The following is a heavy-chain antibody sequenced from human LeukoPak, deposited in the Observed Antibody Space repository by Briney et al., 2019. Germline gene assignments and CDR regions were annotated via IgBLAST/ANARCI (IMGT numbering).Heavy chain of an antibody. CDR1: GFTFSKDD. CDR2: IGVTGDT. J-gene: IGHJ4*02. CDR3: ARDSDVGAAGYYFDY. D-gene: IGHD6-13*01. Sequence: GGSLRLSCAASGFTFSKDDFHWVRQAPGKGLEWVAAIGVTGDTYYADSVKGRFTISRDNPKNTLYLQMNSLRAEDTAVYYCARDSDVGAAGYYFDYWGQGTLVTVSS. V-gene: IGHV3-13*01.